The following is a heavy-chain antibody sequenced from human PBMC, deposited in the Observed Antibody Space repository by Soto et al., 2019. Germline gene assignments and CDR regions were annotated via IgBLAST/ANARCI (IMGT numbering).Heavy chain of an antibody. CDR2: ISSNGGST. CDR3: ARVPGYYFDY. J-gene: IGHJ4*02. V-gene: IGHV3-64*01. Sequence: EVQLVESGGGLVQPGGSLRLSCAASGFTFSSYAMHWVRQAPGKGLEYVSAISSNGGSTYYANSVKGRFTISRDNSKNTLYLQMGSLRAEDMDVYYCARVPGYYFDYWGQGTLVTVSS. CDR1: GFTFSSYA.